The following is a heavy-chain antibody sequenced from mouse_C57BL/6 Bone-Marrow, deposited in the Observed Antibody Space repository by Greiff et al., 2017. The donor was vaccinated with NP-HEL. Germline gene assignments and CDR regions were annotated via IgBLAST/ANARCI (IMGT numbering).Heavy chain of an antibody. V-gene: IGHV3-6*01. J-gene: IGHJ4*01. CDR3: ARGSGYDYAMDY. CDR2: ISYDGSN. D-gene: IGHD3-2*02. Sequence: ESGPGLVKPSQSLSLTCSVTGYSITSGYYWNWIRQFPGNKLEWMGYISYDGSNNYNPSLKNRISITRDTSKNQFFLKLNSVTTEDTATYYCARGSGYDYAMDYWGQGTSVTVSS. CDR1: GYSITSGYY.